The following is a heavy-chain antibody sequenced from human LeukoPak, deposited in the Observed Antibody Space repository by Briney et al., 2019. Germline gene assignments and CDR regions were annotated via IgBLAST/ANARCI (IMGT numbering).Heavy chain of an antibody. CDR3: AKARIAVASFDY. Sequence: GGSLRLSCAASGFTFDDYAMHWVRQAPGKGPEWVSGISWNSGSIGYADSVKGRFTISRDNAKNSLYLQMNSLRAEDTALYYCAKARIAVASFDYWGQGTLATVSS. J-gene: IGHJ4*02. CDR2: ISWNSGSI. V-gene: IGHV3-9*01. D-gene: IGHD6-19*01. CDR1: GFTFDDYA.